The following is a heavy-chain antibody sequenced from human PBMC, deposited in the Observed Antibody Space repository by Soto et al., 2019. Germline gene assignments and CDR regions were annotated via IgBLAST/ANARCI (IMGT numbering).Heavy chain of an antibody. CDR1: GYPFTSYD. CDR2: MNPNSGNT. J-gene: IGHJ4*02. V-gene: IGHV1-8*01. CDR3: AREVVGATIN. Sequence: GASLKVSCKSSGYPFTSYDMNWVRQATGQGLEWMGWMNPNSGNTAYAQKFQGRVTMTRNTSISTAYMELSSLRSEDTAVYYCAREVVGATINWGQGTLVTVSS. D-gene: IGHD1-26*01.